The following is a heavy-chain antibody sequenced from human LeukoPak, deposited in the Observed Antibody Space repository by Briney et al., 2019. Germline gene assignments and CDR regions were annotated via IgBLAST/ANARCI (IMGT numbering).Heavy chain of an antibody. CDR2: MNPNSGNT. CDR1: GYTFTSCD. CDR3: VRDKRGAAAADDPFDI. Sequence: ASVKVSCKASGYTFTSCDFNWVRQATGQGLEWMGWMNPNSGNTGYAQKFQGRVTMTRDTSISTAYMELSSLRVEDSAVYYCVRDKRGAAAADDPFDIWDQGTMVTVSS. J-gene: IGHJ3*02. V-gene: IGHV1-8*01. D-gene: IGHD6-13*01.